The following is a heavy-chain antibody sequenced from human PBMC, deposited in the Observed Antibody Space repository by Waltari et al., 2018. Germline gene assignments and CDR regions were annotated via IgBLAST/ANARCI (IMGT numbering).Heavy chain of an antibody. CDR3: APISAGGAAST. J-gene: IGHJ5*02. CDR2: ISSSSSTI. CDR1: GFTFSSYS. Sequence: EVQLVESGGGLVQPGGSLRLSCAASGFTFSSYSMNWVRQAPGKGLEWVSYISSSSSTIYYADSVKGRFTISRDNAKNSLYLQMNSLRAEDTAVYYCAPISAGGAASTWGQGTLVTVSS. V-gene: IGHV3-48*01. D-gene: IGHD1-26*01.